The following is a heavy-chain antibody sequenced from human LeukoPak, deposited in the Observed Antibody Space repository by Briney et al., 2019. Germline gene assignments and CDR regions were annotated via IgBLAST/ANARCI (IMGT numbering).Heavy chain of an antibody. CDR3: AKELKYCSSTSCYRRLDY. V-gene: IGHV3-30*18. D-gene: IGHD2-2*02. Sequence: GGSLRLSYAASGFTFSSYGMHWVRQAPGKGLEWVAVISYDGSNKYYADSVKGRFTVSRDNSKNTLYLQMNSLRAEDTAVYYCAKELKYCSSTSCYRRLDYWGQGTLVTVSS. CDR2: ISYDGSNK. J-gene: IGHJ4*02. CDR1: GFTFSSYG.